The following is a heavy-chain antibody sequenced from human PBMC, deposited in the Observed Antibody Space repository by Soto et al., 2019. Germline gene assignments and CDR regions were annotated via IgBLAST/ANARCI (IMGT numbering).Heavy chain of an antibody. CDR1: GFTFSSYG. J-gene: IGHJ5*02. Sequence: GGSLRLSCAASGFTFSSYGMQWVRQAPGKGLEWVAVISYDGSNKYYADSVKGRFTISRDNSKNTLYLQMNSLRAEDTAVYYCAKDLPWFDPWGQGTLVTVSS. CDR2: ISYDGSNK. V-gene: IGHV3-30*18. CDR3: AKDLPWFDP.